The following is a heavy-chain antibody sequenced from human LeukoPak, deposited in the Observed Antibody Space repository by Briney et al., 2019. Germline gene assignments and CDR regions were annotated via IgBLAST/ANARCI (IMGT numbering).Heavy chain of an antibody. CDR2: ISAYNGNT. CDR3: ARGYYDFWSGLDCFDY. J-gene: IGHJ4*02. V-gene: IGHV1-18*01. CDR1: GYTFTSYG. Sequence: ASVKVSCKASGYTFTSYGISWVRQAPGQGLEWMGWISAYNGNTNYAQKLQGRVTMTTDTSTSTAYMELRSLRSDDTAVYYCARGYYDFWSGLDCFDYWGQGTLVTVSS. D-gene: IGHD3-3*01.